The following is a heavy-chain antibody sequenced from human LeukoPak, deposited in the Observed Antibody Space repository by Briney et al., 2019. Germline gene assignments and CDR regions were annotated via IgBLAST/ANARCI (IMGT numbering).Heavy chain of an antibody. CDR3: ARDSPYNWNDVNYFDY. CDR1: GGSISSYY. J-gene: IGHJ4*02. CDR2: IYTSGST. D-gene: IGHD1-20*01. Sequence: SETLSLTCTVSGGSISSYYWSWIRQPAGKGLEWIGRIYTSGSTNYNPSLKSRVTMSVDKSKNQFSLKLSSVTAADTAVYYCARDSPYNWNDVNYFDYWGQGTLVTVSS. V-gene: IGHV4-4*07.